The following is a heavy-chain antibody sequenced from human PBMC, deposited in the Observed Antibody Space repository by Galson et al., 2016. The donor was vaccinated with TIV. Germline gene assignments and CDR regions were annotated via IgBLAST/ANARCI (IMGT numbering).Heavy chain of an antibody. CDR2: ILGTGDTT. CDR3: AKGDITKVRGGSYDC. J-gene: IGHJ4*02. D-gene: IGHD3-10*01. V-gene: IGHV3-23*01. CDR1: GFTFSNYA. Sequence: SLRLSCAASGFTFSNYAMTWVRQAPGKGLEWVSGILGTGDTTYYADSVKGRFTISRDNSKNTLYLQINSLRDDDTPLYYCAKGDITKVRGGSYDCWGQGTLVTVSS.